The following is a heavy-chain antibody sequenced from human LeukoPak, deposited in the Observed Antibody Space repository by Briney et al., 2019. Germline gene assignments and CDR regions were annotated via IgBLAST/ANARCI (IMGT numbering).Heavy chain of an antibody. Sequence: GGSLRLSCAASGFTLSSYWMHWFRQVPGKGPVWVSVINKDGTSATYADSVRGRFITSRDNAKNTLFLQMNSLKTEDTAVYYCTTDVRWELPPFDYWGQGTLVTVSS. J-gene: IGHJ4*02. CDR1: GFTLSSYW. CDR3: TTDVRWELPPFDY. V-gene: IGHV3-74*01. D-gene: IGHD1-26*01. CDR2: INKDGTSA.